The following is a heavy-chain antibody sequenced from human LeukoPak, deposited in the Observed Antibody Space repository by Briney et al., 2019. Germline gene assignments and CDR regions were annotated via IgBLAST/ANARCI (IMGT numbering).Heavy chain of an antibody. V-gene: IGHV1-2*02. CDR2: INPNSGGT. CDR3: ARDLWSVVVVAATPSLGY. Sequence: ASVKVSCKASGYTFAGYNMHWVRQAPGQGHEWMGWINPNSGGTNYAQKFQGRVTMTRDTSISTAYMELSRLRSDDTAVYYCARDLWSVVVVAATPSLGYWGQGTLVTVSS. CDR1: GYTFAGYN. D-gene: IGHD2-15*01. J-gene: IGHJ4*02.